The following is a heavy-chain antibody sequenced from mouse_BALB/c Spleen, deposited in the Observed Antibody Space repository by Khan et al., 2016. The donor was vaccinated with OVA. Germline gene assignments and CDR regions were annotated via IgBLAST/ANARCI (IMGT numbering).Heavy chain of an antibody. CDR2: INPSNGRT. CDR3: ARLRINFDY. J-gene: IGHJ2*01. CDR1: GYTLTSYW. Sequence: QVQLQQSGAELVNPGASVNLSCKASGYTLTSYWMHWVKQRPGQGLEWIGEINPSNGRTNYNEKFKSKATLTVDKSSSTAYMQLSSPTSEDSAVYYWARLRINFDYGGQGTTLTVSS. V-gene: IGHV1S81*02. D-gene: IGHD1-1*01.